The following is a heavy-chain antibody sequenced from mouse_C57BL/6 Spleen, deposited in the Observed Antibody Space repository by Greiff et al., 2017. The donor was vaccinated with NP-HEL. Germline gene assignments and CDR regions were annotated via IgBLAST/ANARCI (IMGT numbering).Heavy chain of an antibody. D-gene: IGHD1-1*01. CDR2: IYPGDGDT. CDR3: AGITTVVPDD. Sequence: VQRVESGPELVKPGASVKISCKASGYAFSSSWMNWVKQRPGKGLEWIGRIYPGDGDTNYNGKFKGKATLTADKSSSTAYMQLSSLTSEDSAVYFCAGITTVVPDDWGQGTTLTVSS. J-gene: IGHJ2*01. CDR1: GYAFSSSW. V-gene: IGHV1-82*01.